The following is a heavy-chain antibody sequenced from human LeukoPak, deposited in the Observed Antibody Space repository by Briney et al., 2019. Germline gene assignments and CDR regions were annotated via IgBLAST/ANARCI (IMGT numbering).Heavy chain of an antibody. D-gene: IGHD3-9*01. Sequence: SETLSLTCAVYGGSFSGYYWSWIRQPPGKGLEWIGGINHSGSTNYNPSLKSRVTISVDTSKNQFTLKLSSVTAADTAVYYCARSSPLRYFDWLSPRVSSWFDPWGQGTLVTVSS. J-gene: IGHJ5*02. CDR1: GGSFSGYY. CDR2: INHSGST. CDR3: ARSSPLRYFDWLSPRVSSWFDP. V-gene: IGHV4-34*01.